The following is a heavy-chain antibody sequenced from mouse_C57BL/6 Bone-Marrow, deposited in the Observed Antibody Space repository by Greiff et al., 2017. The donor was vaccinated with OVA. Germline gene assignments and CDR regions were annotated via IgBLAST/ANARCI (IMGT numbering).Heavy chain of an antibody. D-gene: IGHD1-1*01. V-gene: IGHV1-76*01. Sequence: VQLQQSGAELVRPGASVKLSCKASGYTFTDYYINWVKQRPGQGLEWIARIYPGSGNTYYTEKFKGKATLTAEKSSSTAYMQLSSLTSEDSAVYFCAREVYYGSRIDYWGQGTTLTVSS. CDR1: GYTFTDYY. CDR3: AREVYYGSRIDY. CDR2: IYPGSGNT. J-gene: IGHJ2*01.